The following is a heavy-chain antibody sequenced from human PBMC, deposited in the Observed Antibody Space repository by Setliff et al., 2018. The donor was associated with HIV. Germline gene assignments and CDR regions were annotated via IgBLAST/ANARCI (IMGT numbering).Heavy chain of an antibody. CDR3: ARGLSFYDPGGFDY. CDR2: IYPSGST. V-gene: IGHV4-4*09. CDR1: VGSISSYY. D-gene: IGHD3-22*01. Sequence: SETLSLTCTVSVGSISSYYWSWIWQPPGKGLEWIGYIYPSGSTNYNPSLKIRVTISVDTSKNQFSLKLSSVTAADTAVYYCARGLSFYDPGGFDYWGQGTLVTVSS. J-gene: IGHJ4*02.